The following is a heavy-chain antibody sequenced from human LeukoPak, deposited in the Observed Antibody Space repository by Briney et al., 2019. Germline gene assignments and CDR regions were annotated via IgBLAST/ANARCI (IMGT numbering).Heavy chain of an antibody. D-gene: IGHD1-26*01. CDR2: VYHNGET. J-gene: IGHJ6*03. CDR1: GYSITTNYY. CDR3: VTPRSWELSDMAV. V-gene: IGHV4-38-2*02. Sequence: SETLSLTCTVSGYSITTNYYWAWIRQSPGTGLEWIGSVYHNGETYYNPSLKSRVIISVDTSKNKFSLRLTSVTAADTAVYYCVTPRSWELSDMAVWGKGTTVIVSS.